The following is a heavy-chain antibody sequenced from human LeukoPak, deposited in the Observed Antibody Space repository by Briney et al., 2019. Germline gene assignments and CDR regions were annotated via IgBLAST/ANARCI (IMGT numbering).Heavy chain of an antibody. V-gene: IGHV3-33*01. J-gene: IGHJ6*02. CDR3: ARQYSSSSPYYYGMDV. CDR1: GFTFSSYG. CDR2: IWYDGSNK. D-gene: IGHD6-6*01. Sequence: PGGSLRLSCAASGFTFSSYGVHGVRQAPGKGLEWVAVIWYDGSNKYYADSVKGRFAISRDNSKNTLYLQMNSLRAENTAVYYCARQYSSSSPYYYGMDVWGQGTTVTVSS.